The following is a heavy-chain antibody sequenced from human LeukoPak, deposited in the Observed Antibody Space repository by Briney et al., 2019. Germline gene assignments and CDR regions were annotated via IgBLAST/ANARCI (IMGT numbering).Heavy chain of an antibody. CDR2: ISYDGSNK. CDR3: ANSTVVTLGKDAFDI. D-gene: IGHD4-23*01. J-gene: IGHJ3*02. CDR1: GFTFSSYG. Sequence: GGSLRLSCAASGFTFSSYGMHWVRQAPGKGLEWVAVISYDGSNKYYADSVKGRFTISRDNSKNTLYLQMNSLRAEDTAVYYCANSTVVTLGKDAFDIWGQGTMVTVSS. V-gene: IGHV3-30*18.